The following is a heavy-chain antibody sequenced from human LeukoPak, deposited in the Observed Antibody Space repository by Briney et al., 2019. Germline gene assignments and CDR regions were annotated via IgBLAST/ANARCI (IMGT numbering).Heavy chain of an antibody. CDR3: ARALNDALDI. V-gene: IGHV3-11*01. CDR1: GFTFRDYY. Sequence: GGSLRLSCAASGFTFRDYYMIWIRQAPGKGLEWVSYTSSSGGSIYYADSVKGRFTISRDNAKNLPFLQMNSLRAEDTAVYYCARALNDALDIWGRGTTVTVSS. CDR2: TSSSGGSI. D-gene: IGHD3-9*01. J-gene: IGHJ3*02.